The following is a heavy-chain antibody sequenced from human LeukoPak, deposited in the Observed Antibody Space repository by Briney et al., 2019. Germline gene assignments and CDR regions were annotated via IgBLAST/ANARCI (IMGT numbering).Heavy chain of an antibody. D-gene: IGHD6-13*01. J-gene: IGHJ4*02. CDR1: GFTFSSYA. V-gene: IGHV3-23*01. Sequence: GGSLRLSCAASGFTFSSYAMSWVRQAPGKGLEWVSAISGSGGSTYYADSVKGRFTISRDNSKNTLYLQMNSLRAEDTAVYYCAKVVAAAGFWPNIFGYFDYWGQGTLVTVSS. CDR3: AKVVAAAGFWPNIFGYFDY. CDR2: ISGSGGST.